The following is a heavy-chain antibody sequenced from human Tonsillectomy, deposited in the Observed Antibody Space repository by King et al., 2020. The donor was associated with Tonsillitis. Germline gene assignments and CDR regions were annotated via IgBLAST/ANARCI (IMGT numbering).Heavy chain of an antibody. CDR1: GYSIRSGYY. CDR2: MYHSGSS. J-gene: IGHJ5*02. D-gene: IGHD2-2*01. V-gene: IGHV4-38-2*02. CDR3: VRDGPSGKMPSWFDP. Sequence: QLQESGPGLVKPSETLSLTCAVSGYSIRSGYYWGWIRQPPGKGLEWIGSMYHSGSSYYNPYLQSRVTISVDTSKNQFSLKVSSVTAADTAVYYCVRDGPSGKMPSWFDPWGQGTLVTVSP.